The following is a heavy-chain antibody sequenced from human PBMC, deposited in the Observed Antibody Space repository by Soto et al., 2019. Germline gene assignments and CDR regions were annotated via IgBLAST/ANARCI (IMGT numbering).Heavy chain of an antibody. D-gene: IGHD2-2*01. J-gene: IGHJ6*02. CDR1: GGSFSGYY. CDR3: ASPISRNYYSMDV. CDR2: INHSGST. V-gene: IGHV4-34*01. Sequence: PSETLSLTCAVYGGSFSGYYWSWIRQPPGKGLEWIGEINHSGSTNYNPSLKSRVTISVDTSKNQFSLKLSSVTAADTAVYYCASPISRNYYSMDVWGQGTTVTVSS.